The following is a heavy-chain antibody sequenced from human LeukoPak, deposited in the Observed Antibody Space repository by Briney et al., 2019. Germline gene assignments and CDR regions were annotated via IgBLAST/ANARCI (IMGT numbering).Heavy chain of an antibody. CDR1: GYTFTSYG. J-gene: IGHJ5*02. V-gene: IGHV1-2*04. CDR2: INPNSGGT. D-gene: IGHD3-22*01. CDR3: ARVDYYDSSGPEGWFDP. Sequence: ASVKVSCKASGYTFTSYGISWVRQAPGQGLEWMGWINPNSGGTNYAQKFQGWVTMTRDTSISTAYMELSRLRSDDTAVYYCARVDYYDSSGPEGWFDPWGQGTLVTVSS.